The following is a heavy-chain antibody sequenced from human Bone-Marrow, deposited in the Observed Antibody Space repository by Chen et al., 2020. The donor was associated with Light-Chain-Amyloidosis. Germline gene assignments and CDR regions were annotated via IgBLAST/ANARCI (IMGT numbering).Heavy chain of an antibody. Sequence: EVQLEQSGPEVKKPGESLKISCKGSGYTFPNYWIGWVRQMPGKGLEWMGVIYPDDSDAGYSPSFEGQVTISADKSITTAYLQWRSLKASDTAMYYCARRRDGYNFDWGQGTLVTVSS. V-gene: IGHV5-51*01. J-gene: IGHJ4*02. CDR2: IYPDDSDA. D-gene: IGHD1-1*01. CDR1: GYTFPNYW. CDR3: ARRRDGYNFD.